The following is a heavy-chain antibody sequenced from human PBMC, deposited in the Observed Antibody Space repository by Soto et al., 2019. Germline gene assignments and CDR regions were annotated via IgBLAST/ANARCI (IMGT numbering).Heavy chain of an antibody. V-gene: IGHV1-2*02. CDR3: ARGIATGQLDP. Sequence: ASVNVSCKTSGYTFINYYIHWVRQAPGQGLELMGWVNPRSGDTNYAQKFQGRVTMTRXXXXXXTXMXLSXXXSDETAVFYCARGIATGQLDPWGQGTLVTVSS. CDR1: GYTFINYY. J-gene: IGHJ5*02. D-gene: IGHD2-15*01. CDR2: VNPRSGDT.